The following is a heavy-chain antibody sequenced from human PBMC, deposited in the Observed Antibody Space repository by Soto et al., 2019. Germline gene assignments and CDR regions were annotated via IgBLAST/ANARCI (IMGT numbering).Heavy chain of an antibody. CDR1: GYRITSYW. V-gene: IGHV5-10-1*01. CDR3: VRHFSGCTSDNCES. CDR2: IDPSDSYT. D-gene: IGHD1-1*01. Sequence: LGESLKIYCKQSGYRITSYWISWVRQMRGKGLEWMGQIDPSDSYTNYSPSFQGHVTISGDKSISTAYLQWGSLKASDTAMYYCVRHFSGCTSDNCESWGQGTLVTVSS. J-gene: IGHJ4*02.